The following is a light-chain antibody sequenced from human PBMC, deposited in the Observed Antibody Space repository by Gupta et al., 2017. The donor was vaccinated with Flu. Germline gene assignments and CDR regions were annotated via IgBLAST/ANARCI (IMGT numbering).Light chain of an antibody. Sequence: QSVLTQPPSASGTPGQRVTISCSGSSSNLGSTTVNWYQQLPGTAPKLLIYSNNQRPSGVPDRFSGSKSGTSASLAISGLQSEDEADYYCAAWDDSLNGQGVFGGGTKLTVL. CDR2: SNN. CDR1: SSNLGSTT. V-gene: IGLV1-44*01. CDR3: AAWDDSLNGQGV. J-gene: IGLJ3*02.